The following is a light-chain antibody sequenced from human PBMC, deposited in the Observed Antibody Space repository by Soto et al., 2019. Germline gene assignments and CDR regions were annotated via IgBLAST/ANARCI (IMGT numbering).Light chain of an antibody. Sequence: EIRMSQSPSTLSLSTGERATLSCRASQSVSSSYLAWYQQKPGQAPRLLIYGASSRATGIPDRFSGSGSGTDFTLTISRLEPEDFAVYYCQQYGSSPWTFGQGTKVDIK. J-gene: IGKJ1*01. CDR3: QQYGSSPWT. CDR2: GAS. CDR1: QSVSSSY. V-gene: IGKV3-20*01.